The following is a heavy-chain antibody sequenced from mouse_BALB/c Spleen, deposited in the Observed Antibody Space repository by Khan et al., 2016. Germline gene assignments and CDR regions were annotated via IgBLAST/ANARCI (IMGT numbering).Heavy chain of an antibody. CDR3: ARYDYAY. CDR1: GYTFTSYW. V-gene: IGHV1-7*01. CDR2: INPSTGYT. Sequence: QVRLQQSGAELAKPGASVKMSCKASGYTFTSYWMHWVKQRPGQGLEWIGYINPSTGYTEYNQKFKDKATLTADRSSSTAYMQLSSLTSEDSAVYYCARYDYAYWGQGTLVTVSA. J-gene: IGHJ3*01. D-gene: IGHD2-4*01.